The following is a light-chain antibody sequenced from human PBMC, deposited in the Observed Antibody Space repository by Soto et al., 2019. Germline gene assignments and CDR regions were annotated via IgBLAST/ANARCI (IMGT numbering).Light chain of an antibody. J-gene: IGLJ3*02. CDR3: QSYDSSLSAWV. CDR1: SSNIGAGYD. Sequence: QSVLTQPPSVSGAPGQRVTISCTGSSSNIGAGYDVHWYQQLPGTAPKLLIYDNNNPDRFSGSKSGTSASLAITGLQAEGEADYYCQSYDSSLSAWVFGGGTKVTVL. V-gene: IGLV1-40*01. CDR2: DNN.